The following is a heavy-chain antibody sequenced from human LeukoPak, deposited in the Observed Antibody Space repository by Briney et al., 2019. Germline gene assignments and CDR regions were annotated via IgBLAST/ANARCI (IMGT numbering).Heavy chain of an antibody. Sequence: GGSLRLSCAASGFTFSFYWMHWVRQAPGKGLVWVSRINNDGSITDYADSVKGRFTISRDNAKNTLYLQMNSLRAEDTAVYYCARRLDSSGDYYWYFDLWGRGTLVTVSS. CDR3: ARRLDSSGDYYWYFDL. V-gene: IGHV3-74*01. D-gene: IGHD3-22*01. CDR1: GFTFSFYW. CDR2: INNDGSIT. J-gene: IGHJ2*01.